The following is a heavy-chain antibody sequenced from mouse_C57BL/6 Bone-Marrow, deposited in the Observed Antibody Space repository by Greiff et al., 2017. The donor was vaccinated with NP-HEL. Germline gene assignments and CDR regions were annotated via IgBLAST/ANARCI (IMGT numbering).Heavy chain of an antibody. CDR2: ISNGGGST. V-gene: IGHV5-12*01. D-gene: IGHD1-1*02. Sequence: EVKLMESGGGLVQPGGSLKLSCAASGFTFSDYYMSWVRQTPEKRLEWVAYISNGGGSTYYPDPVKGRFTISRDNAKTTLYLQMRQLKAEDTAMYYGARPPLSYYAMDDWGKGTSVTVSS. J-gene: IGHJ4*01. CDR3: ARPPLSYYAMDD. CDR1: GFTFSDYY.